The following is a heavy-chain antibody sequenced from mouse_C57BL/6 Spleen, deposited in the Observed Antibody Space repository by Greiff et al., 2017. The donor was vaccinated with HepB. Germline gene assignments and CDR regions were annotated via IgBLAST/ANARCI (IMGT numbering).Heavy chain of an antibody. CDR1: GFTFTDYY. CDR3: ASLWGYAMDY. D-gene: IGHD6-1*01. V-gene: IGHV7-3*01. J-gene: IGHJ4*01. Sequence: DVKLVESGGGLVQPGGSLSLSCAASGFTFTDYYMSWVRQPPGKALEWLGFIRNKANGYTTEYSASVKGRFTISRDNSQSILYLQMNALRAEDSATYYCASLWGYAMDYWGQGTSVTVSS. CDR2: IRNKANGYTT.